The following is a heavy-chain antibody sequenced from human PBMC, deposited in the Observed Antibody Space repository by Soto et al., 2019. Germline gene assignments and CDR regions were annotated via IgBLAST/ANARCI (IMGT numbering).Heavy chain of an antibody. CDR1: GFTFSGAW. CDR2: IRSKTSGGTA. Sequence: EVQLVESGGGLVRPGESLRLSCAASGFTFSGAWMNWVRQPPGKGLEWVGLIRSKTSGGTADYAAPVKGRFTVSRDDSKNTLYLQMNSLKTEDTAMYYCIWQGATFDYWGQGTLVTVSS. V-gene: IGHV3-15*01. D-gene: IGHD1-26*01. CDR3: IWQGATFDY. J-gene: IGHJ4*02.